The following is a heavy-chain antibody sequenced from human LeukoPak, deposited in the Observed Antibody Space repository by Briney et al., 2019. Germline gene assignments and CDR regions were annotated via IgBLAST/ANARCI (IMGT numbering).Heavy chain of an antibody. CDR2: IRYDGSDK. Sequence: GGSLRLSCAASRFTFSRYGMHWVRQAPGKGLEWVAFIRYDGSDKYYADSVKGRFTISRDNSKNTLYLQMNSLGAEDTAVYYCAKDRVYSSSFYCFDYWGQGTLVTVSS. CDR3: AKDRVYSSSFYCFDY. J-gene: IGHJ4*02. CDR1: RFTFSRYG. D-gene: IGHD6-13*01. V-gene: IGHV3-30*02.